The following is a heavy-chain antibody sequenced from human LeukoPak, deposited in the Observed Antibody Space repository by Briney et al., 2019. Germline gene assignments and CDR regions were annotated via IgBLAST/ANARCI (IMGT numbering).Heavy chain of an antibody. Sequence: SETLSLTCAVSGYSISSGYYWGWLRQPPGKVLEWIASIYHTGTTYYNPSLKSRVTISLDTSKNQLSLKLSSVTAADTAMYYCGRDLGGSGSYYYEWGQGTLVTVSS. CDR3: GRDLGGSGSYYYE. J-gene: IGHJ4*02. D-gene: IGHD3-10*01. CDR2: IYHTGTT. V-gene: IGHV4-38-2*02. CDR1: GYSISSGYY.